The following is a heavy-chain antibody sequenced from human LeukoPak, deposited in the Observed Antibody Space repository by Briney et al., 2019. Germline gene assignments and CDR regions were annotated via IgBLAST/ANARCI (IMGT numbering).Heavy chain of an antibody. Sequence: SVKVSCKASGGTFSSYAISWVRQAPGQGLEWMGGIIPIFGTANYAQKFQGRVTITADESTSTAYMELSSLRSEDTAVYYCARLRVAGGNGGYFDYWGQGTLVTVSS. CDR3: ARLRVAGGNGGYFDY. J-gene: IGHJ4*02. CDR1: GGTFSSYA. D-gene: IGHD4-23*01. V-gene: IGHV1-69*13. CDR2: IIPIFGTA.